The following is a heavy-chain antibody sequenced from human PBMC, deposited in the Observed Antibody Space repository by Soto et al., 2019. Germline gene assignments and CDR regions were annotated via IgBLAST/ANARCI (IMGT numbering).Heavy chain of an antibody. J-gene: IGHJ6*02. CDR2: ISWDGGST. D-gene: IGHD2-2*01. V-gene: IGHV3-43*01. CDR1: GFTFDDYT. CDR3: AKDMGCYCSSTSCSGAYYYYYGMDV. Sequence: PGASLRLSCAASGFTFDDYTMHWVRQAPGKGLEWVSLISWDGGSTYYADSVKGRFTISRDNSKNSLYMQMNSLRTEDTALYYCAKDMGCYCSSTSCSGAYYYYYGMDVWGRGTKVTVSS.